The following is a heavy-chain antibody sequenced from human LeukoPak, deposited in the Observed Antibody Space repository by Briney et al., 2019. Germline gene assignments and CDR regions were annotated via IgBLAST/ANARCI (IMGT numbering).Heavy chain of an antibody. Sequence: ASVKVSCKTSGYSFTDYAITWVRQVRGQGLQWVGWISAYNGNTNYAQKFQGRVTMTTDTSTSTVYMELRSLRSDDTAVYYCARDFSSVGNEVPGPIGGLEFDPWGQGTLVTVSS. D-gene: IGHD2-2*01. J-gene: IGHJ5*02. V-gene: IGHV1-18*01. CDR2: ISAYNGNT. CDR1: GYSFTDYA. CDR3: ARDFSSVGNEVPGPIGGLEFDP.